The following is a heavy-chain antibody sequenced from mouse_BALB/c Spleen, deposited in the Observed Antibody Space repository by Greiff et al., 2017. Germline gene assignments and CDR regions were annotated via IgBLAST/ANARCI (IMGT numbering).Heavy chain of an antibody. CDR3: ARSKLGSFDY. V-gene: IGHV5-17*02. D-gene: IGHD4-1*01. CDR2: ISSGSSTI. Sequence: DVMLVESGGGLVQPGGSRKLSCAASGFTFSSFGMHWVRQAPEKGLEWVAYISSGSSTIYYADTVKGRFTISRDNPKNTLFLQMTSLRSEDTAMYYCARSKLGSFDYWGQGTTLTVSS. CDR1: GFTFSSFG. J-gene: IGHJ2*01.